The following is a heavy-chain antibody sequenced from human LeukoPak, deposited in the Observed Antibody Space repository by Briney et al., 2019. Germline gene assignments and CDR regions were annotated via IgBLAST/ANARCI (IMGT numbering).Heavy chain of an antibody. CDR1: GFVFGNYG. J-gene: IGHJ4*02. CDR2: IWFDGTNK. Sequence: PGGSLRLSCAASGFVFGNYGMHWVRQAPGKGLEWVALIWFDGTNKYYADSVKGRFTVSRDNSKNTLYLQMNSLTAEDTAVYYCAKAARYSSGWYHLDYWGQGTLVTVSS. D-gene: IGHD6-19*01. CDR3: AKAARYSSGWYHLDY. V-gene: IGHV3-33*03.